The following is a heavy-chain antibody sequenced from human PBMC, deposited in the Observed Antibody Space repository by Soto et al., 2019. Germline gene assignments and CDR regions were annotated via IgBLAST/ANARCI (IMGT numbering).Heavy chain of an antibody. Sequence: PSETLSLTCTVSGGSVSSGSYYWSWIRQPPGKGLEWIGYIYYSGSTNYNPSLKSRVTISVDTSKNQFSLKLSSVTAADTAVYYCASFRRKGSGSYYFWEYYNCIDVWGQGTTVTVSS. J-gene: IGHJ6*02. CDR1: GGSVSSGSYY. V-gene: IGHV4-61*01. CDR3: ASFRRKGSGSYYFWEYYNCIDV. D-gene: IGHD1-26*01. CDR2: IYYSGST.